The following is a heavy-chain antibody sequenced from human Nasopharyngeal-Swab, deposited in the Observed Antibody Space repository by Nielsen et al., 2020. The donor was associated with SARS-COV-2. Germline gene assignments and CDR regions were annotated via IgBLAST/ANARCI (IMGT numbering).Heavy chain of an antibody. Sequence: TVSCKGSGYSFTSYWIGWVRQMPGKGLEWMGIIYPGDSDTRYSPSFQGQVTISADKSISTAYLQWSSLKASDTAMYYCARRRYYDSSGYYHKSAFDIWGQGTMVTVSS. V-gene: IGHV5-51*01. CDR1: GYSFTSYW. CDR2: IYPGDSDT. J-gene: IGHJ3*02. D-gene: IGHD3-22*01. CDR3: ARRRYYDSSGYYHKSAFDI.